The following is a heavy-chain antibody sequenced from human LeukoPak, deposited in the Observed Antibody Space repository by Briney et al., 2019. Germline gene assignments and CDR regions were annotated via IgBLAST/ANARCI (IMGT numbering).Heavy chain of an antibody. V-gene: IGHV3-23*01. CDR3: GTEITMIVVVPRGAFDI. CDR1: GFTFSIYA. CDR2: ISGSGGST. Sequence: GGSLRLSCAASGFTFSIYAMSWVRQAPGKGLEWVSAISGSGGSTYYADSVKGRFTISRDNSKNTLYLQMNSLRAEDTAVYYCGTEITMIVVVPRGAFDIWGQGTMVTVSS. D-gene: IGHD3-22*01. J-gene: IGHJ3*02.